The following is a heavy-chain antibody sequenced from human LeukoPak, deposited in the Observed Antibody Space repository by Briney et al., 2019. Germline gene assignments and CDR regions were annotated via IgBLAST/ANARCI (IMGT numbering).Heavy chain of an antibody. CDR3: ARVRRGYSYGPLGY. CDR2: ISWNSGSI. D-gene: IGHD5-18*01. V-gene: IGHV3-9*01. CDR1: GFTFDDYA. Sequence: PGGSLRLSCAASGFTFDDYAMHWVRQAPGKGLEWVSGISWNSGSIGYADSVKGRFAISRDNAKNSLYLQMNSLRAEDTAVYYCARVRRGYSYGPLGYWGQGTLVTVSS. J-gene: IGHJ4*02.